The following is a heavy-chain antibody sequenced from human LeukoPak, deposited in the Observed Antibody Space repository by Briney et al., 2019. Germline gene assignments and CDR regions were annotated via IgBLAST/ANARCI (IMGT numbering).Heavy chain of an antibody. J-gene: IGHJ3*02. D-gene: IGHD6-13*01. CDR3: AGWPSSSWYKVAAFGI. CDR1: GFAVSSNY. CDR2: IYSGGTT. V-gene: IGHV3-53*01. Sequence: GRSLRLSCEASGFAVSSNYMSSVRQAPGKRLGRGSVIYSGGTTYYADSVKGRFTISRDNSKNTLYLQMNSLRAEDTAVYYCAGWPSSSWYKVAAFGIWGQGTMVTVSS.